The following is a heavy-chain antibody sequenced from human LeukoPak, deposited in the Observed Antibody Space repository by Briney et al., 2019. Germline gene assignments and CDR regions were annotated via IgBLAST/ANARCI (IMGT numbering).Heavy chain of an antibody. V-gene: IGHV1-2*02. D-gene: IGHD2-2*01. CDR1: GYTFTGYY. CDR3: ARDVGEYCSSTNCYASHY. Sequence: ASVKVSCKASGYTFTGYYIHWVRQAPGQGLEWMGWINPHSGGTNYAQKIQGGVTMTRDTSITTAYTELSSLRSDDPAVYYCARDVGEYCSSTNCYASHYWGQGTLVTVSS. CDR2: INPHSGGT. J-gene: IGHJ4*02.